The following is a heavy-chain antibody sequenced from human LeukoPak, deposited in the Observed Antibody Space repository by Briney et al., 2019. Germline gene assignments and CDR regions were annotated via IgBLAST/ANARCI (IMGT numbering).Heavy chain of an antibody. CDR1: GYTFTGYY. J-gene: IGHJ4*02. Sequence: ASVKVSCKASGYTFTGYYMHWVRQAPGQGLEWMGWTNPNSGGTNYAQKFQGRVTMTRDTSISTAYMELSRLRSDDTAVYYCARVGAYCTSTSCLDYWGQGTLVTVSS. CDR2: TNPNSGGT. V-gene: IGHV1-2*02. D-gene: IGHD2-2*01. CDR3: ARVGAYCTSTSCLDY.